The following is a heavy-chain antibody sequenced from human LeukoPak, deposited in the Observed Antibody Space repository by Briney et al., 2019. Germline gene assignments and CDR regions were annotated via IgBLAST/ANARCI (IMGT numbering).Heavy chain of an antibody. CDR1: GFTFSSYA. D-gene: IGHD4-23*01. Sequence: WGSLRLSCAASGFTFSSYAMSWVRQAPGKRLEWVSAISGSGGSTYYADSVKGRFTISRDNSKNTLYLQMNSLRAEDTAVYYCARDHDYGGNAFFDYWGQGTLVTVSS. J-gene: IGHJ4*02. V-gene: IGHV3-23*01. CDR2: ISGSGGST. CDR3: ARDHDYGGNAFFDY.